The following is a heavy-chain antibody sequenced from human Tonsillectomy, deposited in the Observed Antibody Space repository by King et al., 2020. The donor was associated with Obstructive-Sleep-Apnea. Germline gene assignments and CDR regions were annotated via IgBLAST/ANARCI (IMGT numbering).Heavy chain of an antibody. D-gene: IGHD2-15*01. CDR2: IYYSGST. CDR3: AIWLGYCSGGSCYPFDY. J-gene: IGHJ4*02. Sequence: LQLQESGPGLVKPSETLSLTCTVSGGSISSSSYYWGWIRQPPGKGLEWIGSIYYSGSTYYNPSLKSRVTISVDTSKNQFSLKLRSVTAADTAVYYCAIWLGYCSGGSCYPFDYWGQGTLVTVSS. CDR1: GGSISSSSYY. V-gene: IGHV4-39*07.